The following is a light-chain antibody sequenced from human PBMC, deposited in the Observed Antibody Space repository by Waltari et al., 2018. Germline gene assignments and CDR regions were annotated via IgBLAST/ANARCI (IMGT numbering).Light chain of an antibody. Sequence: DIQMTQSPSSLSASVGDRVTITCRASQTITTYLSWDHQKPGKAPMLMIYGASSLHSGVPSRFSGGGSGTDFTLTITSLQPEDFGTYYCQQSYDTLYSFGQGTKLEIK. V-gene: IGKV1-39*01. J-gene: IGKJ2*03. CDR1: QTITTY. CDR3: QQSYDTLYS. CDR2: GAS.